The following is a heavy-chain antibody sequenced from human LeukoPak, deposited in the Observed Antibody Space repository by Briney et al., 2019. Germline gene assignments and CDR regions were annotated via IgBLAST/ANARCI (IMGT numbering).Heavy chain of an antibody. J-gene: IGHJ4*02. CDR3: ARAAGFLEWLSPIDY. D-gene: IGHD3-3*01. V-gene: IGHV1-69*13. CDR2: IIPIFGTA. CDR1: GGTFSSYA. Sequence: GASVKVSCKASGGTFSSYAISWVRQAPGQGLEWMGGIIPIFGTANYAQKFQGRVTITADESTSTAYMELSSLRSEDTAVYYCARAAGFLEWLSPIDYWGQGTLVTVSS.